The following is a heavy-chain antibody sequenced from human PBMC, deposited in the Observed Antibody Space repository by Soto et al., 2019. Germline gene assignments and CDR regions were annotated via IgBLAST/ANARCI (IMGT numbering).Heavy chain of an antibody. J-gene: IGHJ4*02. V-gene: IGHV1-69*01. D-gene: IGHD3-22*01. CDR1: GGTFSNYA. CDR3: AREMFYYDSNGYFDY. CDR2: IIPIFGTA. Sequence: VKVSCKTSGGTFSNYAINWVRQAPGQGLEWMGGIIPIFGTANYAQNFQGRVTITADESTSTAYMELSSLRSEDTAVYYCAREMFYYDSNGYFDYWGQGTLVTVSS.